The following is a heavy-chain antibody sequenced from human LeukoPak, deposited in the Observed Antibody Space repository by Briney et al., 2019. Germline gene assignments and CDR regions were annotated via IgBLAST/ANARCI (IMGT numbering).Heavy chain of an antibody. D-gene: IGHD6-19*01. Sequence: GGSLRLSCAASGFTFSSYSMNWVRQAPGKGLEWVAFIRSDGSNEYYSDSVKGRFTISRDNSKNTLYLQMNSLRAEDTAVYYCAKDANSGWSDFDYWGQGTLVTVSS. CDR1: GFTFSSYS. CDR3: AKDANSGWSDFDY. V-gene: IGHV3-30*02. J-gene: IGHJ4*02. CDR2: IRSDGSNE.